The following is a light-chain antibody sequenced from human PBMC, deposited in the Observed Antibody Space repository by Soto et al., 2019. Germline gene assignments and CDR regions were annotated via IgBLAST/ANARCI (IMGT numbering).Light chain of an antibody. Sequence: DIQMTQSPSSLSASVGDRVTITCQASQSITNYLNCYQQKPGKAPKLLIYGASNVETGVPSRFSGSGSGTDFTFTISSLQAEDIATYFCQQYDSVFTFGQGTRLEIK. CDR3: QQYDSVFT. CDR2: GAS. J-gene: IGKJ5*01. CDR1: QSITNY. V-gene: IGKV1-33*01.